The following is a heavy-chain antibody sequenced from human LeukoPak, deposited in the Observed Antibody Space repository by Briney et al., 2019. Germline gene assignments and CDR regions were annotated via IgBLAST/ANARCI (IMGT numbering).Heavy chain of an antibody. CDR1: GFTFRSYW. J-gene: IGHJ4*02. CDR3: ARTSLPRYDYDWGGNY. D-gene: IGHD3-10*01. V-gene: IGHV3-7*01. Sequence: GGSLRLSCAASGFTFRSYWMTWVRQAPGKGLEWVANINQDGSQKYYVDSVKGRSTISRDNAKNSLYLQMNSLRGEDTAVYYCARTSLPRYDYDWGGNYWGQGTLVTVSS. CDR2: INQDGSQK.